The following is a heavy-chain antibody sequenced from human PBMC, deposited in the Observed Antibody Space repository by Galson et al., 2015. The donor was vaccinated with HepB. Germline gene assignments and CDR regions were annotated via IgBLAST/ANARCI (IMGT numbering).Heavy chain of an antibody. CDR3: ARDVRCAGSDSTSCYSYFDY. D-gene: IGHD2-2*01. CDR2: VKQDGTQQ. CDR1: GFTFSDYW. V-gene: IGHV3-7*03. Sequence: SLRLSCAASGFTFSDYWMSWVRQAPGKGLEWVAHVKQDGTQQYYVDSIKGRFTISRDSARNSLYLQMNSLRAEDTAVYYCARDVRCAGSDSTSCYSYFDYWGQGTLVAVSS. J-gene: IGHJ4*02.